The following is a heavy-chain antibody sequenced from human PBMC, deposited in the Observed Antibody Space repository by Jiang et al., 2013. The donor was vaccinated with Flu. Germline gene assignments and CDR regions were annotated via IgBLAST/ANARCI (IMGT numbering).Heavy chain of an antibody. Sequence: PGRSLRLSCAASGFTFDDYAMHWVRQAPGKGLEWVSGISWNSGSIGYADSVKGRFTISRDNAKNSLYLQMNSLRAEDTALYYCAKGVYMVRGVIADYWGQGTLVTVSS. CDR2: ISWNSGSI. CDR3: AKGVYMVRGVIADY. D-gene: IGHD3-10*01. J-gene: IGHJ4*02. V-gene: IGHV3-9*01. CDR1: GFTFDDYA.